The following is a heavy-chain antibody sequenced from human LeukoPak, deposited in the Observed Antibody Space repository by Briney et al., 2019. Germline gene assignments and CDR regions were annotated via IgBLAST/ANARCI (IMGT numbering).Heavy chain of an antibody. CDR1: GGSISSYY. J-gene: IGHJ4*02. Sequence: SETLSLTCTVSGGSISSYYWSWIRQPPGKGLEWIGYIYYSGSTNYNPSLKSRVTISVDTSKNQFSLKLSSVTAADTAVYYCARGGYSGYAYWGQGTLVTVSS. CDR3: ARGGYSGYAY. CDR2: IYYSGST. V-gene: IGHV4-59*12. D-gene: IGHD5-12*01.